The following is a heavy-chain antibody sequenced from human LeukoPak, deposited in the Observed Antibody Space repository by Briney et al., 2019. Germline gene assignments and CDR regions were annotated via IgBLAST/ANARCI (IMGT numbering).Heavy chain of an antibody. D-gene: IGHD1-7*01. J-gene: IGHJ4*02. Sequence: PSETLSLTCTVSGGSISSSSYYWGWIRQPQGKGLEWIGSIYYSGSTYYNPSLKSRVTISVDTSKNQFSLKLRSVTAADTAVYYCARVTGTTGGLTLYYFDYWGQGTLVTVSS. CDR3: ARVTGTTGGLTLYYFDY. CDR2: IYYSGST. CDR1: GGSISSSSYY. V-gene: IGHV4-39*07.